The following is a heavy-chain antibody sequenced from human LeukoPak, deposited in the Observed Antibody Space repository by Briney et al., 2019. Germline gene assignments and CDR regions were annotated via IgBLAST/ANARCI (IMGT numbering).Heavy chain of an antibody. CDR3: ARGRMYGEGWFDP. V-gene: IGHV4-34*01. D-gene: IGHD4-17*01. CDR1: GGSFSGYY. Sequence: SETLSLTCAVYGGSFSGYYWSWIRQPPGKGLEWIGEINHSGSTNYNPSLKSRVTISVDTPKNQFSLKLSSVTAADTAVYYCARGRMYGEGWFDPWGQGTLVTVSS. CDR2: INHSGST. J-gene: IGHJ5*02.